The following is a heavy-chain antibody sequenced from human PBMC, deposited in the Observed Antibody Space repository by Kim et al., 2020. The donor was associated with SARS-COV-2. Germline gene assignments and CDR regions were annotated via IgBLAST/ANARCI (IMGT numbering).Heavy chain of an antibody. CDR3: ARRNTGSYNWFDP. D-gene: IGHD2-2*02. Sequence: RYSPSLQGQVTISVDSSINTAYLEWSSLKASDTAMYYCARRNTGSYNWFDPWGQGTLVTVSS. J-gene: IGHJ5*02. V-gene: IGHV5-51*01.